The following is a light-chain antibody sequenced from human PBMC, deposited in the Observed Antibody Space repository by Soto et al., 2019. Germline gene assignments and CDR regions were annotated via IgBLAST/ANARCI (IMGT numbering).Light chain of an antibody. CDR1: QSVTNN. CDR3: QQYNIWPQT. Sequence: EIVLTQAAAALSMSTGERATLSCRASQSVTNNLAWYQQKPGQAPRLLIYGASTRATGIPARFSGSGSGTEFTLTISSLQSEDFAVYYCQQYNIWPQTFGQGTKV. V-gene: IGKV3-15*01. CDR2: GAS. J-gene: IGKJ1*01.